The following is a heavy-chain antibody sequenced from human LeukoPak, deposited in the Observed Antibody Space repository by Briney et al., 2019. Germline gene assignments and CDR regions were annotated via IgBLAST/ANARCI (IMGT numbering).Heavy chain of an antibody. CDR1: VFTFSIDW. D-gene: IGHD4-11*01. CDR3: ARGARLVDS. J-gene: IGHJ4*02. Sequence: PGGCLRLSCAASVFTFSIDWMSWVRQAPRKGLEWVVNINQDGSEKYYVDSVKGECTISRDNAKNTLYLQMNSLRAKNTPLYYFARGARLVDSWGEGKPVTVSS. CDR2: INQDGSEK. V-gene: IGHV3-7*01.